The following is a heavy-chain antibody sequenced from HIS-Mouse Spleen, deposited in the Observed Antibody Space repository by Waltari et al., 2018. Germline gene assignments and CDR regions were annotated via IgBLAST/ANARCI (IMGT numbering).Heavy chain of an antibody. Sequence: QLQLQESGPGLVKPSETLSLTCTVSGGSISSSSYYWGWIRQPPGKGLEGIGSNYYSGSTYYNPSRKRRVTISVDTSKNQFSLKLSSVTAADTAVYYCAREIPYSSSWYDWYFDLWGRGTLVTVSS. V-gene: IGHV4-39*07. J-gene: IGHJ2*01. CDR3: AREIPYSSSWYDWYFDL. CDR1: GGSISSSSYY. CDR2: NYYSGST. D-gene: IGHD6-13*01.